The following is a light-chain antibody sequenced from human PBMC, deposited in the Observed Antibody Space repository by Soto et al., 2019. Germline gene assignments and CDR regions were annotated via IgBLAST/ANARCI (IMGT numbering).Light chain of an antibody. CDR1: SGYSNYK. CDR2: VGTGGSVG. Sequence: QAVVTQPPSASASLGASVTLTCTLSSGYSNYKVDWYQQRPGKGPRFVMRVGTGGSVGSKGDGIPDRFSVLGSGLNRYLTIKNIQEEDESDYHCGADHGSGSNFVLGWVFGGGTKLTVL. CDR3: GADHGSGSNFVLGWV. V-gene: IGLV9-49*01. J-gene: IGLJ3*02.